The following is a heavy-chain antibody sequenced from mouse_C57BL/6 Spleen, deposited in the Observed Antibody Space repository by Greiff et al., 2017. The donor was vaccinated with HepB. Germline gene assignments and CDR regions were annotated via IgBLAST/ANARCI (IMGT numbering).Heavy chain of an antibody. D-gene: IGHD1-1*01. CDR3: ARTLRYPYYFDY. CDR2: ISSGSSTI. V-gene: IGHV5-17*01. CDR1: GFTFSDYG. J-gene: IGHJ2*01. Sequence: EVKLVESGGGLVKPGGSLKLSCAASGFTFSDYGMHWVRQAPEKGLEWVAYISSGSSTIYYADTVKGRFTISRDNAKNTLFLQLTSLRSEDTAMYYCARTLRYPYYFDYWGQGTTLTVSS.